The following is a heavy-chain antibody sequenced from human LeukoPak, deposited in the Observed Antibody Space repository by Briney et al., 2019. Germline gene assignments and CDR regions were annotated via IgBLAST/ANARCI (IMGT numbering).Heavy chain of an antibody. CDR3: AKEQYSSSWPDY. CDR1: GFTFSSYG. Sequence: PGGSLRLSCAASGFTFSSYGMHWVRQAPGKGLEWVAVIRYDGSNKYYADSVKGRFTISRDNSKNTLYLQMNSLRAEDTAVYYCAKEQYSSSWPDYWGQGTLVTVSS. D-gene: IGHD6-13*01. V-gene: IGHV3-30*02. CDR2: IRYDGSNK. J-gene: IGHJ4*02.